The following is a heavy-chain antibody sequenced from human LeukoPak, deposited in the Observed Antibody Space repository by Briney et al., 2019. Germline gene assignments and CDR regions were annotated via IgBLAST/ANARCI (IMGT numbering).Heavy chain of an antibody. CDR1: GFRFRNCG. CDR3: ARGNFQH. V-gene: IGHV3-30*19. J-gene: IGHJ1*01. CDR2: ISYDGSNK. Sequence: PGRSLRLSCVTSGFRFRNCGMHWVRQAPGKGLEWVAVISYDGSNKYYADSVKGRFTISRDNSKNTLYLQMNSLRAEDTAVYYCARGNFQHWGQGTLVTVSS.